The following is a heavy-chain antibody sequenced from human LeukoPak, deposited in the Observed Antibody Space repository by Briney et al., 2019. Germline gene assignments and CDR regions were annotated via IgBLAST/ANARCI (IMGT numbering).Heavy chain of an antibody. D-gene: IGHD3-10*01. CDR2: IYPGDSDT. Sequence: HGESLKISCKGSGYSFTSYWIGWVRQMPGKGLEWMGIIYPGDSDTRYSPSFQGQVTISADKSISTAYLRWSSLKASDTAMYYCARVSQSYYYGSGSWYFDYWGQGTLVTVSS. J-gene: IGHJ4*02. CDR3: ARVSQSYYYGSGSWYFDY. CDR1: GYSFTSYW. V-gene: IGHV5-51*01.